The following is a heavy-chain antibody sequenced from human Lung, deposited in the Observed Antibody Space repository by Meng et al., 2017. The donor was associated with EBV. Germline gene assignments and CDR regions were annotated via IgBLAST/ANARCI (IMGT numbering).Heavy chain of an antibody. CDR1: GYTFSTYD. D-gene: IGHD5-12*01. CDR3: VSGYSGYV. Sequence: VPLLALGAEEQEPGASVTVSCKASGYTFSTYDMNWVRQGIGQGLEWMGWISPNSGKTGYAEKFQGRVTMTANTSISTAYMDLSSLRSEDTAVYYCVSGYSGYVWGQGTLVTSPQ. CDR2: ISPNSGKT. V-gene: IGHV1-8*01. J-gene: IGHJ4*02.